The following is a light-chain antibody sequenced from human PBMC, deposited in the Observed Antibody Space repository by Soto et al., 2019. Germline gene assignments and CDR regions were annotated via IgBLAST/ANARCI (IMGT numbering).Light chain of an antibody. Sequence: EIVLTQSPGTLSLSPGERATLSCRASQSLSSSYLAWYQQKPGQAPRVLIYGASSRATGIPDGFSGSGSGTDFTLTITRLEPEDFAIYYCQQYGSSPLTFGGGTRVEIK. CDR2: GAS. CDR1: QSLSSSY. J-gene: IGKJ4*01. CDR3: QQYGSSPLT. V-gene: IGKV3-20*01.